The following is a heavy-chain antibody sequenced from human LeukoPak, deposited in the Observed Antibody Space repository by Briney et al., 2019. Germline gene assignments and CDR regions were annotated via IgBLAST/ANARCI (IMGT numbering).Heavy chain of an antibody. V-gene: IGHV5-51*01. D-gene: IGHD3-16*01. CDR2: IYPGDSDN. J-gene: IGHJ4*02. Sequence: GESLKISCKGSGYSFTSYWIGWVRQMPGKGLEWMGIIYPGDSDNRYSPSCQGQVTISADKSISTAYLQWSSLKASDTAMYYCARQGGPESSFFDYWGQGTLVTVSS. CDR1: GYSFTSYW. CDR3: ARQGGPESSFFDY.